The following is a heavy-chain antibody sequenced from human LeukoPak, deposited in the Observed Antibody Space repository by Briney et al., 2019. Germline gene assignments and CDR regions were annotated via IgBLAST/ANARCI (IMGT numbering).Heavy chain of an antibody. V-gene: IGHV3-21*06. Sequence: GGSLRLSCAASGFTFSSYSMNWVRQAPGKGLEWVSSISSSSSYIYYADSVKGRFTISRDNAKNSVFLQMKSLRAEDTAVYYCVRDRSTLGWFDYWGQGTLVTVSS. D-gene: IGHD2/OR15-2a*01. CDR3: VRDRSTLGWFDY. CDR1: GFTFSSYS. CDR2: ISSSSSYI. J-gene: IGHJ4*02.